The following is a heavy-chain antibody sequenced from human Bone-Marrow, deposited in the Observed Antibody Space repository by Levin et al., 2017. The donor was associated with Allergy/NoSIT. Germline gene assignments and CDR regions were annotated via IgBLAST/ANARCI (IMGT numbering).Heavy chain of an antibody. CDR2: IGYDGDNK. Sequence: GGSLRLSCAASGFTFSDYGMHWVRQGPGRGLEWVAGIGYDGDNKYYADSVKGRFTVSRDNSKNTLYLEMDSLRAEDTAVFYCAKGPFYDGSGYYHEYFHDCGQGTLVTVSS. D-gene: IGHD3-22*01. CDR3: AKGPFYDGSGYYHEYFHD. CDR1: GFTFSDYG. V-gene: IGHV3-30*18. J-gene: IGHJ1*01.